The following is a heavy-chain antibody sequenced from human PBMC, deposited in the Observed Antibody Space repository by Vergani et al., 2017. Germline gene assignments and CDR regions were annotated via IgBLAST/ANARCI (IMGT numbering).Heavy chain of an antibody. Sequence: EVQLLESGGNLIQPGGSLRLSCGASGFTFSSYAMSWVRQAPGKGLEWVSAISGSGGSTYYADSVKGRFTISRDNSKNTLYLQMNSLRAEDTAVYYCAKDCSSTSCSPGDYWGQGTLVTVSS. CDR1: GFTFSSYA. D-gene: IGHD2-2*01. J-gene: IGHJ4*02. V-gene: IGHV3-23*01. CDR2: ISGSGGST. CDR3: AKDCSSTSCSPGDY.